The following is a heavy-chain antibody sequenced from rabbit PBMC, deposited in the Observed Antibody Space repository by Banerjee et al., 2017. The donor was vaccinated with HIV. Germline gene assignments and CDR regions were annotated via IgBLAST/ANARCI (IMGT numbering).Heavy chain of an antibody. Sequence: QEQLVESGGDLVKPEGSLTLTCTASGFSFSSSYWICWVRQAPGKGLEWIGCIYTGSGITYYASWAKGRFTISKTSSTTVTLQMTSLTAADTATYFCARRDTGSRAVDLWGQGTLVTVS. CDR3: ARRDTGSRAVDL. D-gene: IGHD1-1*01. CDR2: IYTGSGIT. V-gene: IGHV1S45*01. CDR1: GFSFSSSYW. J-gene: IGHJ3*01.